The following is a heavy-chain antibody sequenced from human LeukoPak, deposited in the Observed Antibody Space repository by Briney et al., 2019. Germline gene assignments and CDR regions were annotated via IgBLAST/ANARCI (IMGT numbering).Heavy chain of an antibody. V-gene: IGHV1-46*01. Sequence: ASVKVSCKASGYTFTSYYMHWVRQAPGQGLEWMGIINPSGGSTSYAQKFQGRVTMTRDTSTSTVYMELSSLRSEDTAVYYCARAFDVYYYGSGSYWAPFDPWGQGTLVTVSS. CDR1: GYTFTSYY. J-gene: IGHJ5*02. CDR3: ARAFDVYYYGSGSYWAPFDP. D-gene: IGHD3-10*01. CDR2: INPSGGST.